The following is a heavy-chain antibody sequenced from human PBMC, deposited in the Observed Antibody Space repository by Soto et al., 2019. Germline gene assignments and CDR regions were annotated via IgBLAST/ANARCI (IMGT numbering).Heavy chain of an antibody. J-gene: IGHJ4*02. CDR3: ASGSYYDFGDY. Sequence: GGSLRLSCAASGFSFSSYWMHWVRQAPGKGLVWVSRINSDGSSTSYADSVKGRFTISRDNVKNTLYLQMNSLRAEDTAVYYCASGSYYDFGDYWGQGTLVTVCS. V-gene: IGHV3-74*01. CDR1: GFSFSSYW. CDR2: INSDGSST. D-gene: IGHD1-26*01.